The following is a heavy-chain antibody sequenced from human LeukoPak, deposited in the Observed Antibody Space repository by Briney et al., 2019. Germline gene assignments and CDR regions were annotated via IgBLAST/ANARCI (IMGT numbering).Heavy chain of an antibody. V-gene: IGHV4-39*01. CDR1: GGSIINRSYY. CDR3: VARNGDYSYMDV. J-gene: IGHJ6*03. CDR2: IYYSGTT. Sequence: SETLSLTCTVSGGSIINRSYYWDWIRQPPGKGLEWIGSIYYSGTTYYNPSLRSRVTISVDASKNQFSLKLSSVTAADTAVYYCVARNGDYSYMDVWGKGTTVTVSS. D-gene: IGHD1-1*01.